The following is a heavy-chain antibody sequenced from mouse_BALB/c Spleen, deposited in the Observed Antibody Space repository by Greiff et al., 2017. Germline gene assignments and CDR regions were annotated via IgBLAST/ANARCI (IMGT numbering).Heavy chain of an antibody. V-gene: IGHV5-17*02. J-gene: IGHJ4*01. CDR3: ARIYDGYYDAMDY. Sequence: EVQRVESGGGLVQPGGSRKLSCAASGFTFSSFGMHWVRQAPEKGLEWVAYISSGSSTIYYADTVKGRFTISRDNPKNTLFLQMTSLRSEDTAMYYCARIYDGYYDAMDYWGQGTSVTVSS. D-gene: IGHD2-3*01. CDR2: ISSGSSTI. CDR1: GFTFSSFG.